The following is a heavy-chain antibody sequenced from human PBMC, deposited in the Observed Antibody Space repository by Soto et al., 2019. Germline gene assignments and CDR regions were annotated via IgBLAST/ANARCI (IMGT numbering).Heavy chain of an antibody. J-gene: IGHJ4*02. V-gene: IGHV1-2*04. CDR1: GYTFTGYY. CDR3: AREQGDFWSGYYRGPFAY. CDR2: INPNSGGT. Sequence: ASVKVSCKASGYTFTGYYMHWMRQAPGQGLEWMGWINPNSGGTNYAQKFQGWVTMTRDTSISTAYMELSRLRSDDTAVYYCAREQGDFWSGYYRGPFAYWGQGTLVTVSS. D-gene: IGHD3-3*01.